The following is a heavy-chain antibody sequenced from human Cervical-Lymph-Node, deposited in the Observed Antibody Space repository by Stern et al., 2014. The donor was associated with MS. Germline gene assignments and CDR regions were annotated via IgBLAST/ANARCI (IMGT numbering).Heavy chain of an antibody. Sequence: VQLVQSGSELKKPGASVEVSCKASGYTFTNNAMNWVRQAPGQGLEWMGWINTNTGNPTYAQGFTGRFVFSLDTSVNTAFLQISSLKAEDTAVYYCATRGGYGDLDAFDIWGQGTMVTVSS. CDR2: INTNTGNP. V-gene: IGHV7-4-1*02. CDR3: ATRGGYGDLDAFDI. D-gene: IGHD4-17*01. J-gene: IGHJ3*02. CDR1: GYTFTNNA.